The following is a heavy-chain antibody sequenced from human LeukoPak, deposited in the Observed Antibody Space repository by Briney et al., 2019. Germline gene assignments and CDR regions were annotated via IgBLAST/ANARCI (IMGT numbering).Heavy chain of an antibody. CDR1: GGSFSGYY. Sequence: PSETLSLTCAVYGGSFSGYYWSWIRQPPGKGLEWIGEINHSGSTNYNPSLKSRVTISVDTSKNQFSLKLSSVTAADTAVYYCARGRSSGWSVWGQGTLVTASS. J-gene: IGHJ4*02. D-gene: IGHD6-19*01. V-gene: IGHV4-34*01. CDR2: INHSGST. CDR3: ARGRSSGWSV.